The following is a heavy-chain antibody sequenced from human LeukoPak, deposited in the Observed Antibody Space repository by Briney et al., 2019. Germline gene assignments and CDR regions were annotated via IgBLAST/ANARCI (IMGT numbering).Heavy chain of an antibody. Sequence: GGSLTLSCAASGFTFSSYSMNWVRQAPGKGLEWVSSISSSSSYIYYADSVKGRFTISRDNAKNSLYLQMNSLRAEDTAVYYCARGGDVVVPAAYDFDYWGQGTLVTVSS. CDR3: ARGGDVVVPAAYDFDY. CDR2: ISSSSSYI. V-gene: IGHV3-21*01. J-gene: IGHJ4*02. CDR1: GFTFSSYS. D-gene: IGHD2-2*01.